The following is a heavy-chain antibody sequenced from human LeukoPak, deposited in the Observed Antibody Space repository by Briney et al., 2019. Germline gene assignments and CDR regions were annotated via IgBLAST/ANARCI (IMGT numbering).Heavy chain of an antibody. Sequence: GGSLRLSCAASGFTFSSYGMHWVRQAPGKGLEWVAVIWYGGSNKYYADSVKGRFTISRDNSKNTLYLQMNSLRAEDTAVYYCAKAFRGWGPYYYYMDVWAKGTTVTVSS. CDR1: GFTFSSYG. CDR2: IWYGGSNK. CDR3: AKAFRGWGPYYYYMDV. J-gene: IGHJ6*03. D-gene: IGHD3-10*01. V-gene: IGHV3-30*02.